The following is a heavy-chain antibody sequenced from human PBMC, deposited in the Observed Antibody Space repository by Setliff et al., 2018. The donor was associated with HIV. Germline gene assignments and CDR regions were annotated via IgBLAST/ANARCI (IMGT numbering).Heavy chain of an antibody. Sequence: SETLSLTCTVSGGSISTDYWTWVRQSAGKGLEWIGRIQTSEGTKYTPSLNSRVTVSIDTPKNQFSLDLTSVTAAYTAVYYCARGGYGSGNAYYFADWGQGTLVTVSS. CDR2: IQTSEGT. J-gene: IGHJ4*02. CDR3: ARGGYGSGNAYYFAD. CDR1: GGSISTDY. V-gene: IGHV4-4*07. D-gene: IGHD3-10*01.